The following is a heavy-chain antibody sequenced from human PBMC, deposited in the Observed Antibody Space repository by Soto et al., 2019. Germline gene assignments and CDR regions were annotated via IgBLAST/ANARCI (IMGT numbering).Heavy chain of an antibody. D-gene: IGHD3-22*01. J-gene: IGHJ3*02. CDR2: IIPIFGTA. V-gene: IGHV1-69*01. CDR3: SREGDYYDSSGYENDALDI. CDR1: GGTFSSYA. Sequence: QVQLVQSGAEVKKPGSSVKVSCKASGGTFSSYAISWVRQAPGQGLEWMGGIIPIFGTANYAQKFQGRVTITADESTSTAYMELSSLRSEDTAVYYCSREGDYYDSSGYENDALDIWGQGTMVTVSS.